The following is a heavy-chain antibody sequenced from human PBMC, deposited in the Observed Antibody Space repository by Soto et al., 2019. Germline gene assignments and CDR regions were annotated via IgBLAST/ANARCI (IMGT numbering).Heavy chain of an antibody. CDR2: ISAYNGNP. CDR3: ARVFRSAVESYCFDY. CDR1: GYKFTGYG. Sequence: ASVKVSCKASGYKFTGYGIGWVRQAPGQGLEWMGWISAYNGNPSYAQKFQGRVTMTTDTSTSKAYMELRRLRADDTAVYFCARVFRSAVESYCFDYWGQGTLVTVSS. D-gene: IGHD6-19*01. J-gene: IGHJ4*02. V-gene: IGHV1-18*01.